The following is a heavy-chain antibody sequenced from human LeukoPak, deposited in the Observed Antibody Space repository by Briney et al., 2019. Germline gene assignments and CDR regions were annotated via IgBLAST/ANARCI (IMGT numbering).Heavy chain of an antibody. V-gene: IGHV3-30-3*01. CDR2: ISYDGSNK. CDR1: GFTFSSYA. Sequence: PGRSLRLSCAASGFTFSSYAMHWVRQAPGKGLEWVAVISYDGSNKYYADSVKGRFTISRDNSKNTLYLQMNSLRAEDTAVYYCARDGFPHDQYFQHWGQGTLVTVSS. J-gene: IGHJ1*01. D-gene: IGHD3-10*01. CDR3: ARDGFPHDQYFQH.